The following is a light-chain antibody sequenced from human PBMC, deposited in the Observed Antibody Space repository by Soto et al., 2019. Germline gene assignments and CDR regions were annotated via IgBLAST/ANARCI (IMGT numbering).Light chain of an antibody. J-gene: IGKJ4*01. CDR1: ENVGTN. Sequence: IVMTQSPATLSVSPGEGVTLSCRASENVGTNLAWYQQKPGQAPRLLIYVSSTRATGIPATFSGSGSGTEFTLPISSLQSEDSAIYYCQQYNNWGLSFGGGTKVEIK. V-gene: IGKV3D-15*01. CDR2: VSS. CDR3: QQYNNWGLS.